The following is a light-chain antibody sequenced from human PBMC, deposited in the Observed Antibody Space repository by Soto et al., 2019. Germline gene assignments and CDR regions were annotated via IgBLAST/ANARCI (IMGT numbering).Light chain of an antibody. CDR2: GNS. V-gene: IGLV1-40*01. CDR3: QSYDSSLSGSGVV. CDR1: SSNIGAGYD. J-gene: IGLJ2*01. Sequence: QLVLTQPTSMSGAPGQRVTISCTGSSSNIGAGYDVHWYQQLPGTAPKLLIYGNSNRPSGVPDRFSGSKSGTSASLAITGLQAEYEADYYCQSYDSSLSGSGVVFGGGTKLTVL.